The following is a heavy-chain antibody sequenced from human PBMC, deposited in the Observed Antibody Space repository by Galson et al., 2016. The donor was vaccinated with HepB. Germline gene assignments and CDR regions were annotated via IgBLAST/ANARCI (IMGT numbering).Heavy chain of an antibody. CDR1: GFAFDRRA. CDR2: IRSAGDIT. J-gene: IGHJ5*01. Sequence: SLRLSCAASGFAFDRRALSWVRQAPGKRLEWVSVIRSAGDITYYADSVKGRFTISRDNSKNTLYLQMDSLRAEDTAIYYCALPNWITTIAAGWFDSWGQGTLVTVSS. V-gene: IGHV3-23*01. D-gene: IGHD6-25*01. CDR3: ALPNWITTIAAGWFDS.